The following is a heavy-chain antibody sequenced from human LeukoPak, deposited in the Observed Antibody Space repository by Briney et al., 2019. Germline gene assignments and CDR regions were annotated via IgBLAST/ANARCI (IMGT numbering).Heavy chain of an antibody. Sequence: GGSLRLSCVASGFTFSSYAMHWVRQAPGKGLEWVAVISYDGSNKYYADSVKGRFTISRDNSKNTLYLQMNSLRAEDTAVYYCARDQFTGDYYGSGTAFDYWGQGTLVTVSS. D-gene: IGHD3-10*01. CDR3: ARDQFTGDYYGSGTAFDY. CDR2: ISYDGSNK. V-gene: IGHV3-30*04. CDR1: GFTFSSYA. J-gene: IGHJ4*02.